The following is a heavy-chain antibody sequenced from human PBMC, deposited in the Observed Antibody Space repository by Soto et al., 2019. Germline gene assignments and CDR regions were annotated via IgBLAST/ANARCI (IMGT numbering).Heavy chain of an antibody. CDR1: GFTFSYYW. CDR3: ARGDRGAFDI. Sequence: EVQLVESGGGLVQPGESLRLSCVASGFTFSYYWMHWVRQGPGKGLVWVSRIHSDGSSTTYADSVKGRFTISRDNAKNTLYLQMNSLRAVDTAVYYCARGDRGAFDIWGQGTVVTVSS. CDR2: IHSDGSST. V-gene: IGHV3-74*01. D-gene: IGHD1-26*01. J-gene: IGHJ3*02.